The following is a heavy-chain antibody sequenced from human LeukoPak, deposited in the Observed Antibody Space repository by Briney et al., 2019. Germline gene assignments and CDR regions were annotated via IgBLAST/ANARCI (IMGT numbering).Heavy chain of an antibody. D-gene: IGHD1-26*01. J-gene: IGHJ4*02. CDR3: ATRRELTYYFDY. Sequence: KASETLSLTCTVSSGSISTSNYYWGWVRQPPGKALEWIGNIFYSGSTYYSPSLKSRVTISLDTSRNQFSLKLNSVTAADTAVYYCATRRELTYYFDYWGQGTLVTVSS. CDR2: IFYSGST. V-gene: IGHV4-39*07. CDR1: SGSISTSNYY.